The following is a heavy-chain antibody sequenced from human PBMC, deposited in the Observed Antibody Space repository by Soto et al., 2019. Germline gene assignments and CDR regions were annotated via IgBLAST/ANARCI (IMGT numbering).Heavy chain of an antibody. V-gene: IGHV3-30-3*01. CDR1: GCTFSSYA. J-gene: IGHJ4*02. CDR2: ISYDGSNK. CDR3: ARSLYSSGWNLAY. D-gene: IGHD6-19*01. Sequence: GESLRLSCAASGCTFSSYAMHWFRQAPGKGLEWVAVISYDGSNKYYADSVKGRFTISRDNSKNTLYLQMKSLRAEDTAVYYCARSLYSSGWNLAYRGQG.